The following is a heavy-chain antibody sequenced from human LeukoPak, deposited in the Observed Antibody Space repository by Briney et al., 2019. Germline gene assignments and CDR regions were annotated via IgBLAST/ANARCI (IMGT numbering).Heavy chain of an antibody. CDR2: ISGSGGST. D-gene: IGHD5-12*01. V-gene: IGHV3-23*01. CDR3: AKEGIIGYDLIQDFDY. CDR1: GFTFSSYG. J-gene: IGHJ4*02. Sequence: GGTLRLSCAASGFTFSSYGMSWVRQAPGKGLEWVSAISGSGGSTYYADSVKGRFTISRDSSKNTLYLQMNSLRAEDTAVYYCAKEGIIGYDLIQDFDYWGQGTLVTVSS.